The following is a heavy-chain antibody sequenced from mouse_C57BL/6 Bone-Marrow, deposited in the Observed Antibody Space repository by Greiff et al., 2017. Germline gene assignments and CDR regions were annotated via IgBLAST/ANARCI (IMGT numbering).Heavy chain of an antibody. J-gene: IGHJ4*01. CDR2: IWSGGST. CDR3: ARYYYGSSYGAMDY. V-gene: IGHV2-2*01. CDR1: GFSLTSYG. D-gene: IGHD1-1*01. Sequence: VKLMESGPGLVQPSQSLSITCTVSGFSLTSYGVHWVRQSPGKGLEWLGVIWSGGSTDYNAAFISRLSISKDNSKSQVFFKMNSLQADDTAIYYCARYYYGSSYGAMDYWGQGTSVTVSS.